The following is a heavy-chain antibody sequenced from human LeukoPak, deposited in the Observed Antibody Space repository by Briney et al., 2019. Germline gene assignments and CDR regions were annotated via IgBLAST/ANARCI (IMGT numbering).Heavy chain of an antibody. CDR2: ISWNSGSI. CDR1: GFTFDDYA. CDR3: ATVPLLWFGELFDY. J-gene: IGHJ4*02. V-gene: IGHV3-9*01. Sequence: GGSLRLSCAASGFTFDDYAMHWVRQAPGKGLEWVSGISWNSGSIGYADSVKGRFTISRDNAKNSLYLQMNSLRAEDTALYYCATVPLLWFGELFDYWGQGTLVTVSS. D-gene: IGHD3-10*01.